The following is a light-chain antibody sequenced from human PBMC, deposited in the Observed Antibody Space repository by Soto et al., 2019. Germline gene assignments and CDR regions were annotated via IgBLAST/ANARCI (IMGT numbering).Light chain of an antibody. CDR2: EVS. CDR1: SGLLNVVGKPY. V-gene: IGKV2D-29*01. J-gene: IGKJ2*02. CDR3: MQSAQRCT. Sequence: VLPRPPLPRSAPLGQQASTSGRSISGLLNVVGKPYLYWYLQRPGQAPHPLIYEVSNRFSGVPDRFSGSGSGTDFRLKISRVEAEDVGVYYCMQSAQRCTFGQGTKLEI.